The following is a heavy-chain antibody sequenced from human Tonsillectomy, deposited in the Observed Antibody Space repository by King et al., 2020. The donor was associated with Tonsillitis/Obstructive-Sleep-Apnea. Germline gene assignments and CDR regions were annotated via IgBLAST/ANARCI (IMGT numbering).Heavy chain of an antibody. Sequence: VQLVQSGAEVKKPGSSVKVSCKASGGTFTHYTLSWVRQAPGQGLEWMGGIIPVLGIANYAQKFQGRVTITADKSTNTAYMELSSLRSEDTAVYFCARDEGANHGKYYFDYWGQGTLVTVSS. CDR1: GGTFTHYT. CDR2: IIPVLGIA. CDR3: ARDEGANHGKYYFDY. V-gene: IGHV1-69*10. J-gene: IGHJ4*02. D-gene: IGHD4/OR15-4a*01.